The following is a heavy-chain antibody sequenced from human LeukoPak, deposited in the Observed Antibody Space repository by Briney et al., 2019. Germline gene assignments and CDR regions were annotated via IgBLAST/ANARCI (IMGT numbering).Heavy chain of an antibody. J-gene: IGHJ4*02. CDR3: AKYDSSEDYFDY. CDR1: GFTVSSNY. Sequence: GGSLRLSCAASGFTVSSNYMSWVRQAPGKGLEWVSVIYSGGSTHYADSVKGRFTISRDNSKNTLYLQMNSLRAEDTAVYYCAKYDSSEDYFDYWGQGTLVTVSS. D-gene: IGHD3-22*01. CDR2: IYSGGST. V-gene: IGHV3-53*01.